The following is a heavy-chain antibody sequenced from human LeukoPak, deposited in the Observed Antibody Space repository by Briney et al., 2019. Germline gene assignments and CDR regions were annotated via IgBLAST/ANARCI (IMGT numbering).Heavy chain of an antibody. CDR1: GFTFSSYA. Sequence: GGSLRLSCAASGFTFSSYAMSWVRQAPGKGLEWVSAISGSGGSTYYADSVKGRFTISRDNSKNTLYLQMNSLRAEDTAVYYCAKRPPTRNYDRGGYYYFDYWGQGTLVTVSS. CDR2: ISGSGGST. J-gene: IGHJ4*02. D-gene: IGHD3-22*01. CDR3: AKRPPTRNYDRGGYYYFDY. V-gene: IGHV3-23*01.